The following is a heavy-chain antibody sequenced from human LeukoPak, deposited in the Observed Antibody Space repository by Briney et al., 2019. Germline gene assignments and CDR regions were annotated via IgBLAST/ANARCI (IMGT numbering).Heavy chain of an antibody. CDR3: ARGRFGRRDFDY. CDR1: GYTFTNYD. V-gene: IGHV1-18*01. J-gene: IGHJ4*02. Sequence: GASVKVSCKASGYTFTNYDFNWVRQAPGQGLEWMGWISAYNGNTKYEQKFQGRVTMTTDTSTSTVYMELRSLRSDDTAVYYCARGRFGRRDFDYWGQGTLVTVSS. CDR2: ISAYNGNT. D-gene: IGHD1-26*01.